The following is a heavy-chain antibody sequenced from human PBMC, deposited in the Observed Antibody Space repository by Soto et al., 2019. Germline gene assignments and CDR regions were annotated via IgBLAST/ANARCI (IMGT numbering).Heavy chain of an antibody. J-gene: IGHJ4*02. V-gene: IGHV4-39*01. CDR2: IYYSGST. D-gene: IGHD4-17*01. CDR3: ARPRDADYGVYFDY. CDR1: GGSIRSSSYY. Sequence: QLQLQESGPGLVKPSETLSLTCTVSGGSIRSSSYYWGWIRQPPGKGLEWIGSIYYSGSTYYNPSLKSRVTISVDTSKNQFSLKLSSVTAADTVVYYCARPRDADYGVYFDYWGQGTLVTVSS.